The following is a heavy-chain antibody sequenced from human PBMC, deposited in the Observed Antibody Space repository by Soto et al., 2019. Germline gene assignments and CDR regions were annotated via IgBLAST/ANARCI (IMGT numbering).Heavy chain of an antibody. CDR3: AKDTYGSGTY. V-gene: IGHV3-9*01. CDR2: ISWNSVSI. CDR1: GFTFDDYA. Sequence: EVQLVESGGGLVQPGRSLRLSCAASGFTFDDYAMHWVRQATGKGLEWVSGISWNSVSIGYADSVKGRFTISRDNAKNSLYLQMNSLRAEDTALYYCAKDTYGSGTYWGQGTLVTVSS. J-gene: IGHJ4*02. D-gene: IGHD3-10*01.